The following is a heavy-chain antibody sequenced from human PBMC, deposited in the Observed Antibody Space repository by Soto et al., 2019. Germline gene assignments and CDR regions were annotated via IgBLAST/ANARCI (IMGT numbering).Heavy chain of an antibody. J-gene: IGHJ6*02. V-gene: IGHV4-31*03. CDR1: GGSISSVGHY. CDR2: IYYSGST. CDR3: ARESGGYDSSTRYGLDV. D-gene: IGHD6-25*01. Sequence: SETLSLTCSVSGGSISSVGHYWTWIRQQPGKGLEWIGCIYYSGSTDYNPSLKSRVTISVDRSKNQFSLNLSSVTAADTAIYYCARESGGYDSSTRYGLDVWGQGTTVTVSS.